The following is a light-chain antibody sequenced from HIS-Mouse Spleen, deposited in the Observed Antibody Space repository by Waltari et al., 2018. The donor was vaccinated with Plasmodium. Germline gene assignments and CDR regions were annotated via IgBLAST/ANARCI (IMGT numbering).Light chain of an antibody. CDR2: DAS. CDR3: QQYDNLPPLFT. Sequence: DIQMTQSPSSLSASVGDRVTITCQASQDISNYLNWYQQKPRKAPKRPIYDASNLETGVPSRFIGSGSGTDFTCTISSLQPEDIATYYCQQYDNLPPLFTFGPGTKVDIK. J-gene: IGKJ3*01. CDR1: QDISNY. V-gene: IGKV1-33*01.